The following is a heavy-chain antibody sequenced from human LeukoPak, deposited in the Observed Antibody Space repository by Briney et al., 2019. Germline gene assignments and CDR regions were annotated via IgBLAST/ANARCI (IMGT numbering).Heavy chain of an antibody. J-gene: IGHJ4*02. CDR3: ATYDFWSGYGVGY. CDR2: ISDSGGST. V-gene: IGHV3-23*01. D-gene: IGHD3-3*01. Sequence: GGSLRLSCAASGFIFSSYALSWVRQAPGKGLEWVSAISDSGGSTYYADSVKGRFTISRDNSKNTLYLQMNSLRAEDTAVYYCATYDFWSGYGVGYWGQGTLVTVSS. CDR1: GFIFSSYA.